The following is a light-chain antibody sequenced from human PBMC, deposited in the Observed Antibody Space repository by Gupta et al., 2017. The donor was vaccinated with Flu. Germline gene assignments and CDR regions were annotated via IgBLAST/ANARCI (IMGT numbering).Light chain of an antibody. CDR1: YNY. V-gene: IGLV2-11*01. Sequence: QSALTQPRSVSGSLGQSVTISCTGTYNYVSWYQQHPGEAPKLIFYGVSERPSGVPDRFSGSKSGNTASLTISGLQAEDDADYYCCSYEGSNTPMVFGSATELTVL. J-gene: IGLJ1*01. CDR2: GVS. CDR3: CSYEGSNTPMV.